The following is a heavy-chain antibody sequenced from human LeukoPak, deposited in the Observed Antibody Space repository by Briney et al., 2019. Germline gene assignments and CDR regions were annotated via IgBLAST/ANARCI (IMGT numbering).Heavy chain of an antibody. CDR2: INPSGGST. D-gene: IGHD3-16*01. V-gene: IGHV1-46*01. CDR1: GYTFTSYY. CDR3: ARMVIMITFGGVTQDPFFDI. Sequence: ASVKVSCEASGYTFTSYYMHWVRQAPGQGLEWMGIINPSGGSTSYAQKFQGRVTMTRDTSTSTVYMELSSLRSEDTAVYYCARMVIMITFGGVTQDPFFDIWGQGTMVTVSS. J-gene: IGHJ3*02.